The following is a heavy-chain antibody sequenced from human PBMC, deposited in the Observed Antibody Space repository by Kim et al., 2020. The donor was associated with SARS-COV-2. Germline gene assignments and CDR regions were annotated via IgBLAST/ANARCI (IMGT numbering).Heavy chain of an antibody. CDR2: ITFDGNNK. CDR1: GFTFTDYA. V-gene: IGHV3-33*05. Sequence: GGSLRLSCVTSGFTFTDYAMHWVRQAPGKGLEWLGHITFDGNNKYYADSVKGRFTISRDSSKNTVFLQMSSLRTEDTAVYYCARPHGYSSDWYGFWSQGTLVTVSA. J-gene: IGHJ4*02. CDR3: ARPHGYSSDWYGF. D-gene: IGHD6-19*01.